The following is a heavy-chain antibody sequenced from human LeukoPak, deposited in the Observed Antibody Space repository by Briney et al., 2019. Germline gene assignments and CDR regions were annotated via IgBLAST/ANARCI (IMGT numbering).Heavy chain of an antibody. CDR1: GFTFSSYW. D-gene: IGHD3-3*01. Sequence: PGGSLRLSCAASGFTFSSYWMSWVRQAPGKGLEWVANIKQDGSEKYYVDSVKGRFTISRDNAKNSLYLQMNSLRAEDTAVYYCARVAYDFWSAIGWGAFDIWGQGTMVTVSS. J-gene: IGHJ3*02. V-gene: IGHV3-7*03. CDR3: ARVAYDFWSAIGWGAFDI. CDR2: IKQDGSEK.